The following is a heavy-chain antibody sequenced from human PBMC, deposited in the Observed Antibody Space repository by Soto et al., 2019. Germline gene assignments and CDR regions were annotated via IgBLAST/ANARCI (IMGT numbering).Heavy chain of an antibody. CDR1: GFTFSDYY. J-gene: IGHJ4*02. CDR3: ERYSSSSWGPFDY. CDR2: ISSSGSTI. V-gene: IGHV3-11*01. D-gene: IGHD6-6*01. Sequence: PGGSLRLSCAASGFTFSDYYMSWIRQAPGKGLEWVSYISSSGSTIYYADSVKGRFTISRDNAKNSLYLQMNSLRAEDTAVYYCERYSSSSWGPFDYWGQGTLVTVSS.